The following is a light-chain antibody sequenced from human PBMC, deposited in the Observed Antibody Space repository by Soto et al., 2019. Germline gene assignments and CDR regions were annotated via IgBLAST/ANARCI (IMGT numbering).Light chain of an antibody. CDR2: EVS. CDR3: TSYAGDTSLGV. Sequence: QSALTQPPSASGSPGQSVTISCTGTSSDVGGYNYVSWYQQHPGKAPKPMTYEVSKRPSGVPDRFSGSKSGNTASLTVEGLQAEDEADYYCTSYAGDTSLGVLGGGTQRPVL. CDR1: SSDVGGYNY. V-gene: IGLV2-8*01. J-gene: IGLJ3*02.